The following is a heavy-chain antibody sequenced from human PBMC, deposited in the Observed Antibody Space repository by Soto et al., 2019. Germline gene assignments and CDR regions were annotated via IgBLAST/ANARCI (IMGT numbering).Heavy chain of an antibody. J-gene: IGHJ6*02. D-gene: IGHD2-15*01. V-gene: IGHV1-69*01. CDR1: GGTFSSYA. CDR3: ARESGVVVVAATLYYYYGMDV. CDR2: IIPIFGTA. Sequence: QVQLVQSGAEVKKPGSSVKVSCKASGGTFSSYAISWVRQAPGQGLEWMGGIIPIFGTANYAQKFQGRVTITADESTSTAYMELSSLRSEDTAVYYCARESGVVVVAATLYYYYGMDVWGQGTTVTVSS.